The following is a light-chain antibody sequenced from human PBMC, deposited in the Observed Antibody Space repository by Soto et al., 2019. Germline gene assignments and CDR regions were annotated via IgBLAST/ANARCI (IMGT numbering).Light chain of an antibody. CDR2: DSS. Sequence: DIQLTQSPSFLSASVEDRVTISCRASYDISSSLAWYQQEPGKPPKLLIYDSSTLQTGVPSRFTGSGSGRKFTLTISGLQFGDFATYFCQLLSHYPYTFGQGTKVDIK. CDR1: YDISSS. CDR3: QLLSHYPYT. J-gene: IGKJ2*01. V-gene: IGKV1-9*01.